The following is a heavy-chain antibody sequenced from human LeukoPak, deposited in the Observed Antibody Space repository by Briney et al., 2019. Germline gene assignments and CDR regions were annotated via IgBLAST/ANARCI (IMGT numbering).Heavy chain of an antibody. D-gene: IGHD2-8*01. CDR1: GYTFTSYG. V-gene: IGHV1-18*01. J-gene: IGHJ6*03. CDR2: ISAYNGNT. Sequence: GASVKVSCKASGYTFTSYGISWVRQAPGQGLEWMGWISAYNGNTNYAQKFQGRVTMTRDTSTSTVYMELSSLRSEDTAVYYCARLDVVRRGANDYYYMDVWGKGTTVTVSS. CDR3: ARLDVVRRGANDYYYMDV.